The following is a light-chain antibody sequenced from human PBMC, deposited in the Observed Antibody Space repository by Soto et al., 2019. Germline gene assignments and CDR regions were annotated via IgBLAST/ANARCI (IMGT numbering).Light chain of an antibody. CDR1: QSVSSSY. CDR2: GAS. J-gene: IGKJ1*01. V-gene: IGKV3-20*01. Sequence: EIVLTQSPGTLSLSPGERATLSCRASQSVSSSYLAWYQQKPGQAPRLLIYGASSRATGIPDRFSGSGSGKDFTLTISILETEDFAVYYCQKYGGSPQWTFGQGTKVEIK. CDR3: QKYGGSPQWT.